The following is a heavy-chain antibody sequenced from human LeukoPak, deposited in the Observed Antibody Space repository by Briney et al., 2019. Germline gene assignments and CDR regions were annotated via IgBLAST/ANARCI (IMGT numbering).Heavy chain of an antibody. Sequence: KPSETLSLTCAVYGESFSAYYWSWIRQAPGKTLEWIGEIHHSGTTNYNPSLKSRVTISVDTSKNQFSLKLSSVSAADTAVYYCATQRLDYFDYWGQGTLVTVSS. V-gene: IGHV4-34*01. CDR2: IHHSGTT. CDR1: GESFSAYY. CDR3: ATQRLDYFDY. J-gene: IGHJ4*02. D-gene: IGHD5-24*01.